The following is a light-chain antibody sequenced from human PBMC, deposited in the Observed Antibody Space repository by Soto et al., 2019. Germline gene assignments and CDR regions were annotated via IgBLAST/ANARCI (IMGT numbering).Light chain of an antibody. Sequence: QSAVAQPAAVSGAPGQSVSISCTGTSSGGGRCNYVAWYQQFPGKTPKLIIYEVRNRPSGVSFRFSGSKSGNTASLTISGLQAEDEADYYCISYRGSDTSYVFGTGTKVTVL. CDR2: EVR. J-gene: IGLJ1*01. CDR3: ISYRGSDTSYV. CDR1: SSGGGRCNY. V-gene: IGLV2-14*01.